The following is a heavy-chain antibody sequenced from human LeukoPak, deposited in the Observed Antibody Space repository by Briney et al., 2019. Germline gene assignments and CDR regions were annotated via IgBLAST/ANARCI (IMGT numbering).Heavy chain of an antibody. CDR2: ISSVDTYI. D-gene: IGHD3-22*01. V-gene: IGHV3-21*01. Sequence: PGGSLRLSCAASGFTFSSYSMNWVRQAPGKGLEWVSSISSVDTYIYYADSVKGRFTISRDNAKNSLYLQMNSLRAEDTAVYYCAIKYYDTNDYQDYFYYMDVWGKGTTVTVSS. J-gene: IGHJ6*03. CDR3: AIKYYDTNDYQDYFYYMDV. CDR1: GFTFSSYS.